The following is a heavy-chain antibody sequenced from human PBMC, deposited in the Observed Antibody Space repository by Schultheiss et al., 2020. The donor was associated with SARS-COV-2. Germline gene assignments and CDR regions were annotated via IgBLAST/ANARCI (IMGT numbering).Heavy chain of an antibody. CDR2: LYHSGST. CDR1: GYSISSGYY. D-gene: IGHD3-22*01. V-gene: IGHV4-38-2*01. J-gene: IGHJ4*02. Sequence: SQTLSLTCAVSGYSISSGYYWGWIRQPPGKGLEWIGSLYHSGSTYYNPSLKSRVTMSVDTPKNQFSLKLSSVTAADTAVYYCARVGDYYDSSGYYTALDFWGQGTLVTVSS. CDR3: ARVGDYYDSSGYYTALDF.